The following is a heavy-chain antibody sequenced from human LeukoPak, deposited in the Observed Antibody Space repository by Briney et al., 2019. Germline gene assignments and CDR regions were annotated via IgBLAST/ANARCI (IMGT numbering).Heavy chain of an antibody. V-gene: IGHV4-4*07. D-gene: IGHD6-19*01. CDR3: ARDLRIAVAGPRYAFDI. CDR2: IYTSGST. CDR1: GGSISSYY. J-gene: IGHJ3*02. Sequence: PSETLSLTCTVSGGSISSYYWSWIRQPAGKGLEWIGRIYTSGSTNYNPSLKSRVTMSVDTSKNQFSLKLSSVTAADTAVYYCARDLRIAVAGPRYAFDIWGQGTMVTVSS.